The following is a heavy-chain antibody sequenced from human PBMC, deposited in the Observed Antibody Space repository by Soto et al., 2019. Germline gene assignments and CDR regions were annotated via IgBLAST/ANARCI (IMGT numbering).Heavy chain of an antibody. Sequence: EVKLVESGGGLVQPGGSLRLSCAASGFSLSTYSMNWVRQAPGKGLEWLSYISSSTKTIFYADSVKGRFTISRDSANNSLYLQMNSLRDEDTAVYFCARGLGWRRGPFDCWGQVTLVAVSP. V-gene: IGHV3-48*02. CDR2: ISSSTKTI. CDR1: GFSLSTYS. D-gene: IGHD2-21*01. J-gene: IGHJ4*02. CDR3: ARGLGWRRGPFDC.